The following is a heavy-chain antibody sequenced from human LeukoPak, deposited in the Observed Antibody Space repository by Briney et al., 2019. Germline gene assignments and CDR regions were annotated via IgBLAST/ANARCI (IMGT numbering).Heavy chain of an antibody. CDR2: IKEDGHEK. J-gene: IGHJ4*02. D-gene: IGHD2-21*01. CDR3: ARDQRGLQWD. V-gene: IGHV3-7*01. Sequence: GGSLRLSCAASGFTFSSYWMTWVRQAPGKGLEWVANIKEDGHEKNYVDSVKGRFSISRDNTKNSLYLQMNSLRVEDTAVYYCARDQRGLQWDWGQGTLVTVSS. CDR1: GFTFSSYW.